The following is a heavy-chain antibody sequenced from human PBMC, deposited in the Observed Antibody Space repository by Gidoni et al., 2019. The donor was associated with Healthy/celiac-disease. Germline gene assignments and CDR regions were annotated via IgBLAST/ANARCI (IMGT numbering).Heavy chain of an antibody. V-gene: IGHV5-10-1*01. J-gene: IGHJ5*02. CDR2: IDPSDSYT. D-gene: IGHD3-10*01. CDR1: GYSFTSYW. CDR3: ARQRESMVRGVTFFNWFDP. Sequence: ISCKGSGYSFTSYWISWVRQMPGKGLEWMGRIDPSDSYTNYSPSFQGHVTISADKSISTAYLQWSSLKASDTAMYYCARQRESMVRGVTFFNWFDPWGQGTLVTVSS.